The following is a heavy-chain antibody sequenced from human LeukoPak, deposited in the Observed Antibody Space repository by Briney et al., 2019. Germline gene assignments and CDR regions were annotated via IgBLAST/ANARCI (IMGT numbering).Heavy chain of an antibody. CDR2: IRAYNGNT. CDR3: ASSHYGSGSYFTDWSDP. J-gene: IGHJ5*02. D-gene: IGHD3-10*01. Sequence: GASVKVSCKPSGYTFTRYGISWVRQAPGQGLEGMGWIRAYNGNTNYAQKLQGRVTMTTDTSTSTAYMELRSLRSDDTAVYCCASSHYGSGSYFTDWSDPWGEGTLVTVSS. CDR1: GYTFTRYG. V-gene: IGHV1-18*01.